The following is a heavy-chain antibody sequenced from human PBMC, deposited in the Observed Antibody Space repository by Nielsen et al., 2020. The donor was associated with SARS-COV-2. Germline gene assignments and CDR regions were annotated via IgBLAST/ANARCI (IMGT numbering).Heavy chain of an antibody. J-gene: IGHJ4*02. CDR3: ARLKMATRDY. CDR2: ISWNSGSI. D-gene: IGHD5-24*01. V-gene: IGHV3-9*01. Sequence: SLKISCAASGFTFDDYAMHWVRQAPGKGLEWVSGISWNSGSIGYADSVKGRFTISRDNAKNSLYLQMNSLRAEDTALYYCARLKMATRDYWGQGTLVTVSS. CDR1: GFTFDDYA.